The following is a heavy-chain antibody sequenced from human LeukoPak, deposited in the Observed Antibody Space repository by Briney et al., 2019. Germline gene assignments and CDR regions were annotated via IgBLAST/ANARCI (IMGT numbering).Heavy chain of an antibody. D-gene: IGHD6-13*01. V-gene: IGHV1-69*05. Sequence: SVKVSCKASGGTFSSYAISWVRQAPGQGLEWMGGIIPISGTANYAQKFQGRVTITTDESTSTAYMELSSLRSEDTAVYYCARGPYSNNYYYYYMDVWGKGTTVTVSS. CDR3: ARGPYSNNYYYYYMDV. CDR1: GGTFSSYA. J-gene: IGHJ6*03. CDR2: IIPISGTA.